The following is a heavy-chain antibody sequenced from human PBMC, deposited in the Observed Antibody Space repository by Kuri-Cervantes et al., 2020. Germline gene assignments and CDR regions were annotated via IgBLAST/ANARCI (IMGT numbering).Heavy chain of an antibody. V-gene: IGHV3-30-3*01. CDR3: RYTIAAAGPVFDY. CDR2: ISYDGSNK. Sequence: GESLKISCAASGFTFSSYAMHWVRQAPGKGLEWVAVISYDGSNKYYADSVKGRFTISRDNSKNTLYLQMNSLKTEDTAVYCCRYTIAAAGPVFDYWGQGTLVTVSS. CDR1: GFTFSSYA. J-gene: IGHJ4*02. D-gene: IGHD6-13*01.